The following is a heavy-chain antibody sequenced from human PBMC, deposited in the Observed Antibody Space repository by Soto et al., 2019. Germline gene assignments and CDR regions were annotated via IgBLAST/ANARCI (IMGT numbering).Heavy chain of an antibody. J-gene: IGHJ4*02. CDR1: GYTFSHYV. CDR2: STHTGNT. D-gene: IGHD3-10*01. V-gene: IGHV1-18*01. CDR3: ARSGEHPLDY. Sequence: ASVKVSCKTSGYTFSHYVINWVRQAPGQGLEWMGFSTHTGNTNYAQNFQGRVAMTTDTSTSTSYMGVRSLRHDDTAVYYCARSGEHPLDYWGQGTPVTVSS.